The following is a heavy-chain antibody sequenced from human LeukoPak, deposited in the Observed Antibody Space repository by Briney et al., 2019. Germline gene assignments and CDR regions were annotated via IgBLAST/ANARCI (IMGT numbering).Heavy chain of an antibody. CDR1: GDFITNRY. V-gene: IGHV4-4*07. D-gene: IGHD1-1*01. CDR2: ISTRGNT. CDR3: VRNWDY. J-gene: IGHJ4*02. Sequence: PSETLSLTCSVSGDFITNRYWSWVRQSAGKGLEWIGRISTRGNTNYNPSLKSRVTMSVDTSNKHFSLELTSVTAADTAVYYCVRNWDYWGQGTLVTVSS.